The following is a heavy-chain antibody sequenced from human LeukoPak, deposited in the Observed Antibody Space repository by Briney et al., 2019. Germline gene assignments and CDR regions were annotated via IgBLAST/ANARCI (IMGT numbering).Heavy chain of an antibody. Sequence: ASVKVSCKASGGTFSSYAISWVRQAPGQGLEWMGWISAYNGNTNYAQKLQGRVTMTTDTSTSTAYMELRSLRSDDTAVYYCARVSGAIAAAGSYYYYGMDVWGQGTTVTVSS. CDR2: ISAYNGNT. V-gene: IGHV1-18*01. D-gene: IGHD6-13*01. CDR3: ARVSGAIAAAGSYYYYGMDV. CDR1: GGTFSSYA. J-gene: IGHJ6*02.